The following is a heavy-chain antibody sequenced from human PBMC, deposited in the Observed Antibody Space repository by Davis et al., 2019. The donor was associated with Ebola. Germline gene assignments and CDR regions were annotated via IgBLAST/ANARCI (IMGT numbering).Heavy chain of an antibody. D-gene: IGHD1-26*01. CDR1: GFTFSSYS. CDR3: AREAWELLSGWFDP. J-gene: IGHJ5*02. V-gene: IGHV3-21*01. CDR2: ISSSSSYI. Sequence: PGGSLRLSCAASGFTFSSYSMNWVRQAPGKGLEWVSSISSSSSYIYYADSVKGRFTISRDNAKNSLYLQMNSLRAEDTAVYYCAREAWELLSGWFDPWGQGTLVTVSS.